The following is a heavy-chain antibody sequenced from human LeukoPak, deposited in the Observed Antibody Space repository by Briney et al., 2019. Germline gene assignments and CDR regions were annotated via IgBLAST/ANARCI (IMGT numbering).Heavy chain of an antibody. CDR2: INPSDSDT. J-gene: IGHJ4*02. V-gene: IGHV5-51*01. CDR3: ARGWNFDY. Sequence: GKSLKISCKGSGYRFTNYWIAWVRQMPGRGLEWMVIINPSDSDTRYSPSFQGQVTISADTSISTAYLQGSSLKASDSAMYYCARGWNFDYWGQGTLVTVSS. D-gene: IGHD6-19*01. CDR1: GYRFTNYW.